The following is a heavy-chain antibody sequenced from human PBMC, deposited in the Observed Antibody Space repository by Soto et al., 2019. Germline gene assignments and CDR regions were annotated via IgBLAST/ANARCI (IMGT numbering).Heavy chain of an antibody. CDR1: DGSISTSSYY. J-gene: IGHJ4*02. CDR3: ARDYDSSGDY. V-gene: IGHV4-39*01. CDR2: IYYSGST. D-gene: IGHD3-22*01. Sequence: QLQLQESGPGLVKPSETLSLTCTVSDGSISTSSYYWGWIRQPPGKGLEWIGSIYYSGSTYYNPSLKSRLTISVDTSKNQFSLKLSSVTAADTAVYYCARDYDSSGDYWGQGTLDTVSS.